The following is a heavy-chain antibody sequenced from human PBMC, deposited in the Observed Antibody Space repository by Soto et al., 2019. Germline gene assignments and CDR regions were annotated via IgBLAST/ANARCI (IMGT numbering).Heavy chain of an antibody. V-gene: IGHV3-33*01. CDR3: AREKGELLFDDAFDI. J-gene: IGHJ3*02. CDR1: GFTFSSYG. D-gene: IGHD1-26*01. Sequence: QVQLVESGGGVVQPGRSLRLSCAASGFTFSSYGMHWVRQAPGKGLEWVAVIWYDGSNKYYADSVKGRFTISRDNSKNTLYLQMKSLRAEDTAVYYCAREKGELLFDDAFDIWGQGTMVTVSS. CDR2: IWYDGSNK.